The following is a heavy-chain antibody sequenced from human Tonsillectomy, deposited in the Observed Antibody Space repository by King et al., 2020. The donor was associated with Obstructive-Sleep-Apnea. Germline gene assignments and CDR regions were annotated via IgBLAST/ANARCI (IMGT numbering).Heavy chain of an antibody. CDR3: AREAVSDYYGMDV. CDR2: IDYSGST. V-gene: IGHV4-31*03. Sequence: LQLQESGPGLVKPSQTLSLTCTVSGGSISSGGYYLSWIRQHPGKGLEWIGYIDYSGSTYYNPSLKSRVTISVDTSKNQFSLKLSAVTAADTAVYYCAREAVSDYYGMDVWGQGTTVTVSS. CDR1: GGSISSGGYY. D-gene: IGHD6-19*01. J-gene: IGHJ6*02.